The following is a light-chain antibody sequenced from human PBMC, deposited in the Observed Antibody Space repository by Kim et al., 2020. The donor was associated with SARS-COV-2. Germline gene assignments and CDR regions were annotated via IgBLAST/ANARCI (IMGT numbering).Light chain of an antibody. CDR2: RTS. CDR3: LLNYGGPWV. Sequence: QAVVTQEPSLTVSPGGTVTLTCASSTGAVTSAHNANWFQQKPGQAPRALIHRTSNRHSWTPARFSGSLHGDKAALTLSRVQPEDEADYYCLLNYGGPWVCGGGTQLTVL. CDR1: TGAVTSAHN. V-gene: IGLV7-43*01. J-gene: IGLJ3*02.